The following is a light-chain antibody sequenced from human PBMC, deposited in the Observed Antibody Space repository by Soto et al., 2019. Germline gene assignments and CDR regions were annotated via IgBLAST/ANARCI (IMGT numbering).Light chain of an antibody. J-gene: IGKJ4*01. CDR3: QQRSNWPLT. CDR2: DAS. Sequence: DIVLTQSPAPLSLSPGERATLSCRASQSVSSSLAWYQQKPGQAPRLLIYDASNRATGIPARFSGSGSGTDFTLTISSLEPEDFAVYYCQQRSNWPLTFGGGTKVEIK. CDR1: QSVSSS. V-gene: IGKV3-11*01.